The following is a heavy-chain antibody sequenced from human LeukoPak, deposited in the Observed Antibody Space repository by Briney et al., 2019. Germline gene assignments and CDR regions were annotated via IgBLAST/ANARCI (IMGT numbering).Heavy chain of an antibody. Sequence: PSETLSLTCTVSGGSLSSSSYYWGWLRQPPGEGLVWFGSLYYCGSTYYHLSLKSRVTISVDTSKNQFSLKLSSVTAADTAVYYCARHVYYDILTGYYWPHYYYYGMDVWGQGTTVTVSS. CDR2: LYYCGST. CDR3: ARHVYYDILTGYYWPHYYYYGMDV. CDR1: GGSLSSSSYY. V-gene: IGHV4-39*01. D-gene: IGHD3-9*01. J-gene: IGHJ6*02.